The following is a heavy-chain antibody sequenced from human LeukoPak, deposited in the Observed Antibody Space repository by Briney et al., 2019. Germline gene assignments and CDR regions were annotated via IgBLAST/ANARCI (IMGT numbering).Heavy chain of an antibody. J-gene: IGHJ4*02. CDR3: AREKYSGGYLLDY. D-gene: IGHD1-26*01. Sequence: ASVNVSFKSPGYTFTGYYMHWVRQAPGRGREWMGWINPNSGGTSYAHKFQGRVTMTRDTAISTAYMELSSLRSDDTAVYYCAREKYSGGYLLDYWGGGTVVTVSS. V-gene: IGHV1-2*02. CDR2: INPNSGGT. CDR1: GYTFTGYY.